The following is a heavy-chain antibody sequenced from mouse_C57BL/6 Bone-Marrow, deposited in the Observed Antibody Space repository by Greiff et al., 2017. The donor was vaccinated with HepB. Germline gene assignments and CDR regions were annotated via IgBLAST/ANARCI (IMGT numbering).Heavy chain of an antibody. V-gene: IGHV2-2*01. D-gene: IGHD2-4*01. J-gene: IGHJ2*01. CDR1: GFSLTSYG. CDR3: ARSTMITRRTYFDY. Sequence: VQLQQSGPGLVQPSQSLSITCKVSGFSLTSYGVHWVRQSPGKGLEWLGVIWSGGSTDYNAAFITRLSISKDNSKSQVVFKMNSLQADDTAIYYCARSTMITRRTYFDYWGQGTTLTVSS. CDR2: IWSGGST.